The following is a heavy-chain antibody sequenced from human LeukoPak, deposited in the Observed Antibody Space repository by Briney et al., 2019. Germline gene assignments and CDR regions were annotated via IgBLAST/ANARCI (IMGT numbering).Heavy chain of an antibody. J-gene: IGHJ4*02. CDR3: AIGGDSSTSCYRCFNY. CDR2: IYPDDSDT. CDR1: RYSFTNYW. D-gene: IGHD2-2*01. Sequence: GESLKISCEGSRYSFTNYWIGWVRQMPGKSLEWMGIIYPDDSDTRYSPSFQGQVTISADKSIGTAYLQWSSLKASDTAMYYCAIGGDSSTSCYRCFNYWGQGTLVTVSS. V-gene: IGHV5-51*01.